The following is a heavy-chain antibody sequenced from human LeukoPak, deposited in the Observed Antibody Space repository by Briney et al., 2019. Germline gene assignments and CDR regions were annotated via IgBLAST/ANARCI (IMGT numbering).Heavy chain of an antibody. CDR3: ARGPGGITGTTRDY. V-gene: IGHV1-69*02. Sequence: APVKVSCNASGGTFSSYTISWVRQAPGQGLEWMGRIIPIHGIANYAQKFKSRGTITADTSTSPAYMELSSLRAEDTAVYYCARGPGGITGTTRDYWGQGTLVTVSS. D-gene: IGHD1-7*01. CDR2: IIPIHGIA. CDR1: GGTFSSYT. J-gene: IGHJ4*02.